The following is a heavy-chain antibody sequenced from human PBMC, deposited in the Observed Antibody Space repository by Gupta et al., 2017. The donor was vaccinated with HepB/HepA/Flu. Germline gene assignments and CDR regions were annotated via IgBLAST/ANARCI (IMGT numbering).Heavy chain of an antibody. Sequence: VQLVESGGGVVQPGRSLRLSCAASGFTFNTFGMPWVRQAPGKGLEWVAVIWMDGTKKVYADSVKGRFTISRDNSKNTLYLQMDRLTAEDTALYYCGRDPGSDNPIDYWGQGTPVTVSS. D-gene: IGHD1-1*01. CDR3: GRDPGSDNPIDY. V-gene: IGHV3-33*01. CDR1: GFTFNTFG. J-gene: IGHJ4*02. CDR2: IWMDGTKK.